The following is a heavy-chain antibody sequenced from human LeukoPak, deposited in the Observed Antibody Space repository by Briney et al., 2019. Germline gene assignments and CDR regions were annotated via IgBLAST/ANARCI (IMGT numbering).Heavy chain of an antibody. J-gene: IGHJ3*02. CDR2: ITGSGGTT. CDR3: AGTMIVVVVNAFDI. Sequence: GGSLRLSCTVSGLSFRSRAFHWVRQAPGKGLDWVSSITGSGGTTFYADSVKGRFTISRDSSRNTLYLQMTSLRAEDTAVYYCAGTMIVVVVNAFDIWGQGTMVTVSS. D-gene: IGHD3-22*01. V-gene: IGHV3-23*01. CDR1: GLSFRSRA.